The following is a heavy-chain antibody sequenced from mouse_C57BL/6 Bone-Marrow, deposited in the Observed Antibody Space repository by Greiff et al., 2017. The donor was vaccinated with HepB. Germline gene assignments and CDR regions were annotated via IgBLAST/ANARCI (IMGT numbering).Heavy chain of an antibody. D-gene: IGHD3-1*01. J-gene: IGHJ3*01. CDR3: AREDLNHPNSAWFAY. CDR1: GYTFTDYN. Sequence: EVQLQQSGPELVKPGASVKIPCKASGYTFTDYNMDWVKQSHGKSLEWIGDINPNNGGTIYNQKFKGKATLTVDKSSSTAYMELRSLTSEDTAVYYCAREDLNHPNSAWFAYWGQGTLVTVSA. CDR2: INPNNGGT. V-gene: IGHV1-18*01.